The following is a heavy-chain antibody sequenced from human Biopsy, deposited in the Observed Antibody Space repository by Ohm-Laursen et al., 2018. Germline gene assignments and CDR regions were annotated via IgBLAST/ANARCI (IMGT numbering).Heavy chain of an antibody. D-gene: IGHD3-16*01. Sequence: SDTLSLTCAVYGGSFSGYYWTWIRQPPGKGLEWIGEINHRVSASYNPSLKSRITVLVDTSKNQFSLKLRSVSAADTAVYFCARALDYYDPYYYYAMDVWGQGTSVTVSS. V-gene: IGHV4-34*01. CDR3: ARALDYYDPYYYYAMDV. J-gene: IGHJ6*02. CDR1: GGSFSGYY. CDR2: INHRVSA.